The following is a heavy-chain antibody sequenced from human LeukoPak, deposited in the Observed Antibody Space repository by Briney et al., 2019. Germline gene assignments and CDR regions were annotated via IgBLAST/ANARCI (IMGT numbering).Heavy chain of an antibody. D-gene: IGHD6-19*01. CDR3: ARVSSGGYGLDY. CDR2: INPNSGGT. Sequence: GASVKVSCKASGYTFTGYYMHWVRQAPGQGLEWMGWINPNSGGTNYAQKFQGRVTMTRDTSISTAYMELSRLRSDDTAGYYCARVSSGGYGLDYWGQGTLVTVSS. J-gene: IGHJ4*02. V-gene: IGHV1-2*02. CDR1: GYTFTGYY.